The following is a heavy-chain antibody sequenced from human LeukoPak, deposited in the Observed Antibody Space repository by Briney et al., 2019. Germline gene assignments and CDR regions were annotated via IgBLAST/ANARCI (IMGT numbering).Heavy chain of an antibody. D-gene: IGHD3-10*01. V-gene: IGHV4-39*01. CDR1: GGSISSSSYY. Sequence: PSETLSLTCTVSGGSISSSSYYWGWIRQPPGKGLEWIGSIYYSGSTYYNPSLKSRVTISVDTSKNQFSLKLSSVTAADTAVYYCARQGGSGSYYRRPFDYWGQGTLVTVSS. CDR2: IYYSGST. J-gene: IGHJ4*02. CDR3: ARQGGSGSYYRRPFDY.